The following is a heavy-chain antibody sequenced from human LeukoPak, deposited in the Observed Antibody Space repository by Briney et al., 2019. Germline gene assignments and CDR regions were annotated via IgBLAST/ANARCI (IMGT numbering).Heavy chain of an antibody. V-gene: IGHV5-51*01. Sequence: GESLKISCKGSGYSFTSYWIGWVRQVPGKGLEWMGIIYPGDSDTRYSPSFQGQVTISADKSISTAYLQWSSLKASDTAMYYCARHRTPGIAAAVFDYWGQGTLVTVSS. J-gene: IGHJ4*02. CDR1: GYSFTSYW. D-gene: IGHD6-13*01. CDR2: IYPGDSDT. CDR3: ARHRTPGIAAAVFDY.